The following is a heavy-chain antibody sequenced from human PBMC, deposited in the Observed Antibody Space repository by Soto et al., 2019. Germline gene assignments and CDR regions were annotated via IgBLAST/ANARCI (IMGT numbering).Heavy chain of an antibody. J-gene: IGHJ4*02. CDR2: INAGNGNT. D-gene: IGHD6-19*01. Sequence: QVQLVQSGAEVKKPGASVKVSCKASGYTFTSYAMHWVRQAPGQRLEWMGWINAGNGNTKYSQKFQGRVTITRDTSASTGYMERSSLRSEDTAVYYCARVTYSRGFNDWGQGTLVTVSS. CDR3: ARVTYSRGFND. V-gene: IGHV1-3*01. CDR1: GYTFTSYA.